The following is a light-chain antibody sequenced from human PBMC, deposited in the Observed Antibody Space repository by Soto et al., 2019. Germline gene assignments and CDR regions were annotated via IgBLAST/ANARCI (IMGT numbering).Light chain of an antibody. J-gene: IGKJ4*01. V-gene: IGKV3-15*01. CDR1: QSVSGY. CDR3: QQYNNWPSVT. Sequence: EIVMTQSPCTLSVFPGERVTLSCRASQSVSGYLDWFQQKPGQAPRLLIYGASTRATGIPARFSGSGSGTEFTLTISSLQSEDFAVYYCQQYNNWPSVTFGGGTKVDIK. CDR2: GAS.